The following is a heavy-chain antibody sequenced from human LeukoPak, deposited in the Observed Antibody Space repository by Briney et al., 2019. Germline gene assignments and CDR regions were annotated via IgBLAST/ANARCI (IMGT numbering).Heavy chain of an antibody. CDR1: GFTFSSYS. Sequence: GGSLRLSCAASGFTFSSYSMNWVRQAPGKGLEWVSYISSSSSTIYYADSVKGRFTISRDNAKNSLYLQMNSLRAEDTAVYYCAREPGGSGWDSRPWGQGTLVTVSS. V-gene: IGHV3-48*01. CDR2: ISSSSSTI. CDR3: AREPGGSGWDSRP. J-gene: IGHJ4*02. D-gene: IGHD6-19*01.